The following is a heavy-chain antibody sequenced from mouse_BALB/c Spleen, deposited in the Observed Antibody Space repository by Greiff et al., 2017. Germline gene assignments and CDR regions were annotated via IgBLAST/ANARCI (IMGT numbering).Heavy chain of an antibody. D-gene: IGHD2-4*01. Sequence: EVQLQQSGAELVKPGASVKLSCTASGFNIKDTYMHWVKQRPEQGLEWIGRIDPANGNTKYDPKFQGKATITADTSSNTAYLQLSSLTSEDTAVYYCARRGITTGAWFAYWGQGTLVTVSA. CDR3: ARRGITTGAWFAY. J-gene: IGHJ3*01. CDR2: IDPANGNT. V-gene: IGHV14-3*02. CDR1: GFNIKDTY.